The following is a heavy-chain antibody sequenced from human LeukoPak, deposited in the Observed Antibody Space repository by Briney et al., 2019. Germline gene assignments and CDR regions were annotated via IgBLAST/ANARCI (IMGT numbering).Heavy chain of an antibody. V-gene: IGHV3-74*01. J-gene: IGHJ6*03. D-gene: IGHD5-12*01. CDR3: ARGGLPIYYYYMDV. CDR2: INSDGSRT. Sequence: GGSLRLSCAASGFTFSSYWMHWVRQAPGKGLVWVSRINSDGSRTSYADSVKGRFTISRDDAKNTLYLQMNSLRAEDTAVYYCARGGLPIYYYYMDVWGKGTTVTVSS. CDR1: GFTFSSYW.